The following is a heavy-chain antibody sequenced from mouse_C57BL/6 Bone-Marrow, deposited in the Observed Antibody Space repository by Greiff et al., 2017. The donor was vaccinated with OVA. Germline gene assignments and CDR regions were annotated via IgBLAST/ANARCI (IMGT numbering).Heavy chain of an antibody. CDR1: GFNIKDDY. D-gene: IGHD3-3*01. CDR2: IDPENGDT. J-gene: IGHJ3*01. V-gene: IGHV14-4*01. Sequence: VHVKQSGAELVRPGASVKLSCTASGFNIKDDYMHWVKQRPEQGLEWIGWIDPENGDTEYASKFQGKATITADTSSNTAYLQLSSLTSEDTAVYYCTTGGLFAYWGQGTLVTVSA. CDR3: TTGGLFAY.